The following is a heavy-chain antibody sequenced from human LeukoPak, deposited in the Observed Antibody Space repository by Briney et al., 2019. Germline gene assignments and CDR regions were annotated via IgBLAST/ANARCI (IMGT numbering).Heavy chain of an antibody. CDR3: VEDGGPDAFDI. D-gene: IGHD4-23*01. V-gene: IGHV3-30*02. Sequence: GGSLRLSCAASGFTFSSYGMHWVRQAPGKGLEWVAFIRYDGGNKYYADSVKGRFTISRDNSKNTLYLQMNSLRAEDTAVYYCVEDGGPDAFDIWGQGTMVTVSS. CDR2: IRYDGGNK. J-gene: IGHJ3*02. CDR1: GFTFSSYG.